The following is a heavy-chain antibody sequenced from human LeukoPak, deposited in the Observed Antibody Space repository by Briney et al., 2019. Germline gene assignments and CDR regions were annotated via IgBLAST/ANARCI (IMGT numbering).Heavy chain of an antibody. Sequence: GGSLRLSCAASGFIFSSYSMKWVRQAPGKGLEWVAVISYDGSNKYYADSVKGRFTISRDNSKNTLYLQMNSLRAEDTAVYYCARDRGSGWYFDYWGQGTLVTVSS. J-gene: IGHJ4*02. V-gene: IGHV3-30*03. D-gene: IGHD6-19*01. CDR3: ARDRGSGWYFDY. CDR2: ISYDGSNK. CDR1: GFIFSSYS.